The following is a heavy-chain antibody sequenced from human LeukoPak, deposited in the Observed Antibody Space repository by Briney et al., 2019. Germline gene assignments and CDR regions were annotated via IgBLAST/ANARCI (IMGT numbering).Heavy chain of an antibody. Sequence: PGGSLRLSCAASGFSFSTYAMSWVRQAPGKGLEWVSAISGSGGSTYYADSVKGRFTISRDNSKNTLYLQMNSLRAEDTAVYFCAKYLETARLGFRLFDYWGQGAPGHRLL. CDR1: GFSFSTYA. J-gene: IGHJ4*02. V-gene: IGHV3-23*01. CDR3: AKYLETARLGFRLFDY. CDR2: ISGSGGST. D-gene: IGHD6-6*01.